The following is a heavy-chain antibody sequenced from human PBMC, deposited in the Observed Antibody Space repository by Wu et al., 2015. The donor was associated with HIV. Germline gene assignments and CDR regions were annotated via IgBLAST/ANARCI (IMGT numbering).Heavy chain of an antibody. CDR2: ISGYRGNT. D-gene: IGHD3-9*01. Sequence: QIQLVQSGVEVKRPGASVTVSCKASGYTFINYGISWARQAPGQGLEWVGWISGYRGNTNYAEKFQGRATMSTESSTHTAYLELRSLTSDDTAVYYCARDEFYDMSTGYEVDALDIWGQGTMVIVSS. J-gene: IGHJ3*02. CDR3: ARDEFYDMSTGYEVDALDI. V-gene: IGHV1-18*01. CDR1: GYTFINYG.